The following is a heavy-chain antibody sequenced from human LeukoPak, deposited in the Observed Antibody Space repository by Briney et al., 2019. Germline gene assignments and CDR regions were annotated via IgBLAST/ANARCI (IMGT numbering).Heavy chain of an antibody. V-gene: IGHV3-23*01. CDR2: ISASGGTT. J-gene: IGHJ3*02. CDR3: ARDYGKTDAFDI. CDR1: GFTFSSNA. Sequence: GGSLRLSCAASGFTFSSNAMIWVRQVPGQGLEWVSSISASGGTTYYADSVKGRFTISRDNSKNTLYLQMNSLRAEDTAVYYCARDYGKTDAFDIWGQGTMVTVSS. D-gene: IGHD3-16*01.